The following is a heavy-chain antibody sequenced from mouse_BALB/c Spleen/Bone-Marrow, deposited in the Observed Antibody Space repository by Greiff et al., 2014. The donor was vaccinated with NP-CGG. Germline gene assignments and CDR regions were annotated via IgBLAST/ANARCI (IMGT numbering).Heavy chain of an antibody. V-gene: IGHV14-3*02. CDR2: IDPANGNT. D-gene: IGHD2-2*01. J-gene: IGHJ4*01. CDR3: ARWLRRYYAMNY. Sequence: DVHLVESGAELVKPGASVKLSCTASGFNIKDTYMHWVKQRPEQGLEWIGRIDPANGNTKYDPKFQGKATITADTSSNTAYLQLSSLTSEDTAVYYCARWLRRYYAMNYWGQGTSVTVSS. CDR1: GFNIKDTY.